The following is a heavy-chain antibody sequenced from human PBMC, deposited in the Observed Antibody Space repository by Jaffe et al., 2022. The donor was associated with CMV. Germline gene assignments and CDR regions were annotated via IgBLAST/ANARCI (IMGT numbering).Heavy chain of an antibody. V-gene: IGHV4-4*07. J-gene: IGHJ6*02. Sequence: QVQLQESGPGLVKPSETLSLTCTVSGGSISSYYWSWIRQPAGKGLEWIGRIYTSGSTNYNPSLKSRVTMSVDTSKNQFSLKLSSVTAADTAVYYCARDRIGDYSSGPYYYYYGMDVWGQGTTVTVSS. CDR1: GGSISSYY. CDR3: ARDRIGDYSSGPYYYYYGMDV. D-gene: IGHD4-17*01. CDR2: IYTSGST.